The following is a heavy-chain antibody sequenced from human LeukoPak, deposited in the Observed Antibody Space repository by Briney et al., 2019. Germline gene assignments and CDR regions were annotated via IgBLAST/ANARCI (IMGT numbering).Heavy chain of an antibody. CDR2: ISAYNGNT. Sequence: ASVKVSCKASGYTFTSYGISWVRQAPGQGLEWMGWISAYNGNTNYAQKLQGRVTMTRDTSISTAYMELSRLRSDDTAVYYCARDNGLVVVPSWFDPWGQGTLVTVSS. V-gene: IGHV1-18*04. CDR1: GYTFTSYG. D-gene: IGHD2-2*01. CDR3: ARDNGLVVVPSWFDP. J-gene: IGHJ5*02.